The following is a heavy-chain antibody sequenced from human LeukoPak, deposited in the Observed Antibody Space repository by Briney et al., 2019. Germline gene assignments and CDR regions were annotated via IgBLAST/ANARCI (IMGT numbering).Heavy chain of an antibody. V-gene: IGHV4-31*03. D-gene: IGHD1-26*01. CDR2: MYYSGST. Sequence: PQTLSLTCTVSGGSITGGAYYWSWLRQHPGKGLEWIGYMYYSGSTYYNPSLRSRVNISLDTSKNQFFLKLSSVTAADTAIYYCARDRVGDTYYYEFWGQGTLVTVSS. CDR3: ARDRVGDTYYYEF. J-gene: IGHJ4*02. CDR1: GGSITGGAYY.